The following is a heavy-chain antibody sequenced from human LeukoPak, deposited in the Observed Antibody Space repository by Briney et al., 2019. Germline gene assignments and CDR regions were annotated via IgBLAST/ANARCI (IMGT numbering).Heavy chain of an antibody. Sequence: PGGSLRLSCAASGFTFSSYSMNWVRQALRKGVEWVSYISSSSSTIYYADSVKGRFTISRDNAKNSLYLQMNSLRAEDTAVYYCARGVTYFDYWGQGTLVTVSS. V-gene: IGHV3-48*01. CDR1: GFTFSSYS. J-gene: IGHJ4*02. CDR2: ISSSSSTI. D-gene: IGHD2-21*02. CDR3: ARGVTYFDY.